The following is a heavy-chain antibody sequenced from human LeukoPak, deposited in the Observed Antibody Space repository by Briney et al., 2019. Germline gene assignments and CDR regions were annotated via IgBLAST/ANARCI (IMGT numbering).Heavy chain of an antibody. CDR2: INHSGST. CDR3: ASQSVYYYYGMDV. V-gene: IGHV4-34*01. J-gene: IGHJ6*02. CDR1: GGSFSGYY. Sequence: XETLSLTCAVYGGSFSGYYWSWIRQPPGKGLEWIGEINHSGSTNYNPSLKSRVTISVDTSKNQFSLKLSSVTAADTAVYYCASQSVYYYYGMDVWGQGTTVTVSS.